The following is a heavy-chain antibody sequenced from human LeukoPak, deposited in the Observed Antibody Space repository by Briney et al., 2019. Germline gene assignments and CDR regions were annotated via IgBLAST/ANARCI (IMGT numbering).Heavy chain of an antibody. CDR1: GGSISSYY. D-gene: IGHD3-22*01. J-gene: IGHJ6*02. Sequence: SETLSLTCTVSGGSISSYYWSWIRQPAGKGLEWIGRIYTSGSTNYNPSLKSRVTMSVDTSKNQFSLKLSSVTAADTAVYYCAREDYYEPYYYGIDVWGQGTTVTVSS. CDR3: AREDYYEPYYYGIDV. CDR2: IYTSGST. V-gene: IGHV4-4*07.